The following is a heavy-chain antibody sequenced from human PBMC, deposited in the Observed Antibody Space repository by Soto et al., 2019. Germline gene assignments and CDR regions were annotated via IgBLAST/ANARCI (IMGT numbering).Heavy chain of an antibody. Sequence: SSETLSLTCTVSGGSISSGGYYWSWIRQHPGKGLEWIGYIYYSGSTYYNPSLKSRVTISVDTSKNQFSLKLSSVTAADTAVYYCARDQGATGTTEVWFDPWGQGTLVTVSS. CDR1: GGSISSGGYY. CDR3: ARDQGATGTTEVWFDP. V-gene: IGHV4-31*03. CDR2: IYYSGST. D-gene: IGHD1-7*01. J-gene: IGHJ5*02.